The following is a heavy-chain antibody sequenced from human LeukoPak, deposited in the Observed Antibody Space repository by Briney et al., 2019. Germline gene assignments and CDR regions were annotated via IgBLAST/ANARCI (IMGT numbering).Heavy chain of an antibody. J-gene: IGHJ4*02. CDR2: ISGSGGST. V-gene: IGHV3-23*01. CDR3: AKDIGMVRESEFDY. Sequence: GGSLRLSFPASGFTFSSYAMSWVRQAPGKGREWVSAISGSGGSTYYADSVKGRFTISRDNSKNTLYLQMNSLRAEDTAVYYCAKDIGMVRESEFDYWGQGTLVTVSS. CDR1: GFTFSSYA. D-gene: IGHD3-10*01.